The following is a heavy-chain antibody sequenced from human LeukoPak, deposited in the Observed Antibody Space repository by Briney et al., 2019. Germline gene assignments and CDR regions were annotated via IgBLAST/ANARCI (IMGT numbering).Heavy chain of an antibody. Sequence: GASVKVSCKASGGTFSSYAISWVRQAPGQGLEWMGGIIPIFGTANYAQKFQGRVTITADESTSTAYMELSSLRSEDTAVYYCARISYGYLGGAFDIWGQGTMVTVSS. CDR1: GGTFSSYA. CDR3: ARISYGYLGGAFDI. V-gene: IGHV1-69*13. D-gene: IGHD5-18*01. J-gene: IGHJ3*02. CDR2: IIPIFGTA.